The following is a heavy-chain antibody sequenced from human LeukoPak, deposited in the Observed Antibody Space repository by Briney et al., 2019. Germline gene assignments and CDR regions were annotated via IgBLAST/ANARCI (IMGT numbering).Heavy chain of an antibody. V-gene: IGHV3-21*04. CDR2: ISSSSSYI. Sequence: GGSLRLSCAASGFTFRSYSMNWVRQAPGKGLEWVSSISSSSSYIYYADSVKGRFTISRDNAKNSLYLQMNSLTAEDTAIYSCARPRLEYCSGGSCFDAFDIWGQGTMVTVSS. CDR1: GFTFRSYS. CDR3: ARPRLEYCSGGSCFDAFDI. D-gene: IGHD2-15*01. J-gene: IGHJ3*02.